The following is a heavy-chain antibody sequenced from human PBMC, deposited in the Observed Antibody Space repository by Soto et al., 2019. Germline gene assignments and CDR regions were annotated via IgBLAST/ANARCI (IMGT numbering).Heavy chain of an antibody. V-gene: IGHV4-61*01. J-gene: IGHJ4*02. CDR1: GGSVSSGSYY. CDR2: IYYSGST. CDR3: ARGNFYGDYVGFDF. D-gene: IGHD4-17*01. Sequence: QVQLQESGPGLVKPSETLSLTCSVSGGSVSSGSYYWSWIRQPPGKGLEWIGYIYYSGSTNYNPSRKSRVTISLDTSKNQFSLKLSSVTAADTAVYYCARGNFYGDYVGFDFWGQGTLVTVSS.